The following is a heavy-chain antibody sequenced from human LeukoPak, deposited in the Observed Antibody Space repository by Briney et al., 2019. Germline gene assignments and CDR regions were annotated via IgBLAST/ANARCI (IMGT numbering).Heavy chain of an antibody. CDR2: ISSSSSTI. J-gene: IGHJ4*02. D-gene: IGHD2-21*01. CDR1: GFTFSSYS. CDR3: ARASGCGGDCYAFDY. V-gene: IGHV3-48*01. Sequence: PGGSLRLSCAASGFTFSSYSMNWVRQAPGKGLERVSYISSSSSTIYYADSVKGRFTISRDNAKNSLYLQMNSLRAEDTAVYYCARASGCGGDCYAFDYWGQGTLVTVSS.